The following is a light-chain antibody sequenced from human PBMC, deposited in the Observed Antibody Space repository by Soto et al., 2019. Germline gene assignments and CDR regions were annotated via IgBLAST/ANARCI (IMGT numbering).Light chain of an antibody. CDR3: QQYNSSSPET. V-gene: IGKV1-5*03. J-gene: IGKJ1*01. CDR2: KAS. Sequence: DIQMTQSPSTLSASVGGRVTITCRVSQSISSWLVWYQQKPGKAPKLLIYKASSLESGVPSRFSGSGSGTEFTLTISSLQPDDFATYYCQQYNSSSPETFGQGTKVDIK. CDR1: QSISSW.